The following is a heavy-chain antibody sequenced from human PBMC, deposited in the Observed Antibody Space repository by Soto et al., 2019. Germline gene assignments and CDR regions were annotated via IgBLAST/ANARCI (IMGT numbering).Heavy chain of an antibody. D-gene: IGHD3-22*01. CDR3: ALARLDEPRITMIVVVPDAFDI. CDR1: GFSLSTSGVG. J-gene: IGHJ3*02. V-gene: IGHV2-5*01. CDR2: IYWNDDK. Sequence: QITLKESGPPLVKPTQTLTLTCTFSGFSLSTSGVGVGWIRQPPGKALEWLALIYWNDDKRYSPSLKSRLTITKDTSKNQVVLTMTNMDPVDTATYYCALARLDEPRITMIVVVPDAFDIWGQGTMVTVSS.